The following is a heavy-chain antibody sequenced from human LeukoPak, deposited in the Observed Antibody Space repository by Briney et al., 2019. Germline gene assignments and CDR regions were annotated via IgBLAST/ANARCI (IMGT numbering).Heavy chain of an antibody. J-gene: IGHJ4*02. CDR1: GGSFSGYY. Sequence: SETLSLTCAIDGGSFSGYYWRWIRQPPGKGLEWIGEINHSGRTNYNPSLKSRVTISVDTSKNQFSLKLSSVTAADTAVYYCATAAAGPPSFDYWGQGTLVTVSS. CDR3: ATAAAGPPSFDY. CDR2: INHSGRT. D-gene: IGHD6-13*01. V-gene: IGHV4-34*01.